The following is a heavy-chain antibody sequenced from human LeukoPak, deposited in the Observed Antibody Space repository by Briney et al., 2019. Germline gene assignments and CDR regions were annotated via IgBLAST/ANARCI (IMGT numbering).Heavy chain of an antibody. CDR1: SGSISSSNYY. Sequence: SETLSLTCTVSSGSISSSNYYWSWIRQPAGKGLEWIGRISTIGSTNYNPSLNSRVTISIDTSKNQFSLKLTSVTAADTAVYYCARDGCGGSCFHYYYYYMDVWGKGTTVTISS. J-gene: IGHJ6*03. CDR2: ISTIGST. V-gene: IGHV4-61*02. D-gene: IGHD2-15*01. CDR3: ARDGCGGSCFHYYYYYMDV.